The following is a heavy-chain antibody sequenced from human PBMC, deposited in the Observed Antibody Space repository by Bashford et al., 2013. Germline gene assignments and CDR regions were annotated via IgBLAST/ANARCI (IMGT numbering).Heavy chain of an antibody. CDR3: TREDY. CDR2: INPNSGGT. V-gene: IGHV1-2*02. CDR1: GYTFTSYG. Sequence: ASVKVSCKTSGYTFTSYGTTWVRQAPGQGLEWTGWINPNSGGTNYAQKFQGRVTMTRDTSISTAYMELSRLRSDDTAVYYCTREDYWGQGTLVTVSS. J-gene: IGHJ4*02.